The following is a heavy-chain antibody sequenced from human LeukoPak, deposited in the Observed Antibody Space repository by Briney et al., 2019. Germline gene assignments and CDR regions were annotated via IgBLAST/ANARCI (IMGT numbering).Heavy chain of an antibody. CDR1: GGSISSSGYY. J-gene: IGHJ6*03. Sequence: SETLSLTCTVSGGSISSSGYYWGWIRQPPGKGLEWIGSIYYSGSTYYNPSLKSRVTISVDTSKNQFSLKLSSVTAADTAVYYCVRGVVAAAYYYYYMDVWGKGTTVTVSS. CDR3: VRGVVAAAYYYYYMDV. D-gene: IGHD2-15*01. V-gene: IGHV4-39*01. CDR2: IYYSGST.